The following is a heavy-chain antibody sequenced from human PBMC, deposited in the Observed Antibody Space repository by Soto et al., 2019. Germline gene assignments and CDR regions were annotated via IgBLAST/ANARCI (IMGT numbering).Heavy chain of an antibody. D-gene: IGHD3-16*01. CDR2: ISSYNSHNGDT. CDR3: AVSWLARGDVGCYAMDV. CDR1: GYTFSNYA. J-gene: IGHJ6*02. V-gene: IGHV1-18*04. Sequence: QVQLVQSGADLKKPGASVQVSCKTSGYTFSNYAINWVRQAPGQGLEWMGWISSYNSHNGDTKYARMIQVRVTITIVTSTSKASMDLRCLRSYGTSGYYWAVSWLARGDVGCYAMDVWGQGPPVTVSS.